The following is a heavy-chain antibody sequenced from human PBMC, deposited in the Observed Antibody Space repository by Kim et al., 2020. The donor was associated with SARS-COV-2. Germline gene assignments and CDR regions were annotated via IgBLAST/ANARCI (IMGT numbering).Heavy chain of an antibody. CDR3: ARDLSLYYGSGSETQDYYGMDV. Sequence: GGSLRLSCAASGFTFSSYSMNWVRQAPGKGLEWVSYISSSSSTIYYADSVKGRFTISRDNAKNSLYLQMNSLRDEDTAVYYCARDLSLYYGSGSETQDYYGMDVWGQGTTVTVSS. D-gene: IGHD3-10*01. J-gene: IGHJ6*02. V-gene: IGHV3-48*02. CDR2: ISSSSSTI. CDR1: GFTFSSYS.